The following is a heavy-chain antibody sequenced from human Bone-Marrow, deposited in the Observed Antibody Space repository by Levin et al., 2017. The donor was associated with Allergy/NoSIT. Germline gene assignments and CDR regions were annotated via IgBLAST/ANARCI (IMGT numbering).Heavy chain of an antibody. J-gene: IGHJ6*02. Sequence: GGSLRLSCAASGFTFDDYGVNWVRQAPGKGLEWVSGINWNGGNTGYADSVKGRFIISRDNAKNSVYLQMTSLRAEDTALYHCARAYSSGWLGGVDVWGQGTTVTVSS. V-gene: IGHV3-20*01. CDR2: INWNGGNT. CDR3: ARAYSSGWLGGVDV. D-gene: IGHD6-19*01. CDR1: GFTFDDYG.